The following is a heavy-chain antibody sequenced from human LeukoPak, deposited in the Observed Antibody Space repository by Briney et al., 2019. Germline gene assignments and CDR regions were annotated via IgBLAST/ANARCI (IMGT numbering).Heavy chain of an antibody. Sequence: GGSLRLSCAASGFTFDDYAMHWVRQAPGKGLEWVSGISWNSGSIGYADSVKGRFTISRDNAKNSLYLQMNSLRAEDTALYYCARFLSTSQYSGAFDIWGQGTMVTVYS. CDR3: ARFLSTSQYSGAFDI. V-gene: IGHV3-9*01. D-gene: IGHD1-26*01. CDR1: GFTFDDYA. CDR2: ISWNSGSI. J-gene: IGHJ3*02.